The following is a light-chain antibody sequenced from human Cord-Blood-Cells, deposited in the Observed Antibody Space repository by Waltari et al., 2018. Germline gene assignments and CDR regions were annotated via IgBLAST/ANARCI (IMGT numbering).Light chain of an antibody. V-gene: IGKV1-39*01. CDR1: QSISSY. CDR3: QQSYSTQYS. J-gene: IGKJ2*03. Sequence: DIQMTQSPSSLSASVGDRVTITCRASQSISSYLNCYQQKPGKAPKLLIYAASSLQSGVPSRCSGSGSGTDFTLTISSLQPEDFATYYCQQSYSTQYSFGQGTKLEIK. CDR2: AAS.